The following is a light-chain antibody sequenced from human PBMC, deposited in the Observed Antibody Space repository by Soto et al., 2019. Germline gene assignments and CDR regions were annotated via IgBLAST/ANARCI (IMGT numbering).Light chain of an antibody. CDR1: SSDVGGYNY. CDR3: SSYTSSVTWV. CDR2: EVS. V-gene: IGLV2-14*01. J-gene: IGLJ3*02. Sequence: QAVVTQPASVSGSPGQSITISCTGTSSDVGGYNYVSWYQQHPGKAPKLMIYEVSNRPSGVSHRFSGSKSGNTASLTISGLQADDEGDYYCSSYTSSVTWVFGGGTKLTVL.